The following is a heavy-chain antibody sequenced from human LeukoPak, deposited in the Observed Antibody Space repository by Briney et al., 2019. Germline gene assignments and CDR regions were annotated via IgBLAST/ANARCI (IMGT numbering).Heavy chain of an antibody. Sequence: ASVKVSCKASGYTFTGYYMHWVRQAPGQGLEWMGWINPNSGGTNYAQKFQGRVTITRNTSISTAYMELSSLRSEDTAVYYCARALYKQRFIAAVWGQGTLVTVSS. V-gene: IGHV1-2*02. D-gene: IGHD6-13*01. CDR2: INPNSGGT. J-gene: IGHJ4*02. CDR3: ARALYKQRFIAAV. CDR1: GYTFTGYY.